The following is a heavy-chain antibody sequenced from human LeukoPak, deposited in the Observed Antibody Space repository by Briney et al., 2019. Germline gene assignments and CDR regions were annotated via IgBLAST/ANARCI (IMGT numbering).Heavy chain of an antibody. Sequence: GESLKISCKGSGYTFTNYWIGWVRQMPGKGLEWMGIIYPGDSDTRYSPSFQGQVTISADRSFSTAYLQWSSLKASDTAIYYCASRTNGYFDYWGREPWSPSPQ. CDR1: GYTFTNYW. D-gene: IGHD1-1*01. V-gene: IGHV5-51*01. CDR3: ASRTNGYFDY. CDR2: IYPGDSDT. J-gene: IGHJ4*02.